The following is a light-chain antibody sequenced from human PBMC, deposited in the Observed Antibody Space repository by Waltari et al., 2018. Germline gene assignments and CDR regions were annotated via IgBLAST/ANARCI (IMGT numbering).Light chain of an antibody. CDR3: QQYYSSPYT. Sequence: DIVMTQTPDSLAVSRGVRAILHCQLNQTVLYSSNKKNYLAWYQQKPGQPPKLLIYWASTRQSGVPDRFSGSGSGTDFTLTISSLQTEDVALYYCQQYYSSPYTFGQGTKLEI. CDR1: QTVLYSSNKKNY. V-gene: IGKV4-1*01. CDR2: WAS. J-gene: IGKJ2*01.